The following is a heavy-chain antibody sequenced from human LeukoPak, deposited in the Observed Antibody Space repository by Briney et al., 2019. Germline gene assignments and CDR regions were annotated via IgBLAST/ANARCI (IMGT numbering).Heavy chain of an antibody. V-gene: IGHV4-59*05. J-gene: IGHJ4*02. D-gene: IGHD3-22*01. Sequence: SETLSLTCTVSGGSISSYYWSWIRQPPGKGLEWIGSIYYSGSTYYNPSLKSRVTISVDTSKNQFSLKLSSVTAADTAVYYCASSGYYRHHFDYWGQGTLVTVSS. CDR1: GGSISSYY. CDR3: ASSGYYRHHFDY. CDR2: IYYSGST.